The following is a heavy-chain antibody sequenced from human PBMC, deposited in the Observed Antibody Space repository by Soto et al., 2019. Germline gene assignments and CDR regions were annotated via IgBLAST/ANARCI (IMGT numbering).Heavy chain of an antibody. V-gene: IGHV1-24*01. CDR2: FDPEDGET. J-gene: IGHJ4*02. CDR1: GYTLTELS. CDR3: ATGPRGMITFGGAHPNFDY. D-gene: IGHD3-16*01. Sequence: ASVKVSCKVSGYTLTELSMHWVRQAPGKGLEWMGGFDPEDGETIYAQKFQGRVTMTEDTSTDTAYMELSSLRSEDTAVYYCATGPRGMITFGGAHPNFDYWGQGTLVTVSS.